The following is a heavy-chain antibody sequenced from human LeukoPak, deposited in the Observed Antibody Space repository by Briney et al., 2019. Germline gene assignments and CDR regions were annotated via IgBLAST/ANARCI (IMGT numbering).Heavy chain of an antibody. CDR2: IYHSGST. CDR1: GYSISSGYY. V-gene: IGHV4-38-2*02. D-gene: IGHD1-1*01. J-gene: IGHJ4*02. CDR3: ARDVATGTLAFDY. Sequence: SETLSLTCTVSGYSISSGYYWGWIRQPPGKGLEWIGSIYHSGSTYYNPSLKSRVTISVDTSKNQFSLKLSSVTAADTAVYYCARDVATGTLAFDYWGQGTLVTVSS.